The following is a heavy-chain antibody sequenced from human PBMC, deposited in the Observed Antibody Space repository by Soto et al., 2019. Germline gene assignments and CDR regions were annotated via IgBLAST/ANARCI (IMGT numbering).Heavy chain of an antibody. J-gene: IGHJ3*02. CDR1: GFTFSSYG. CDR3: ARDKSITIFGVVPDAFDI. V-gene: IGHV3-33*01. D-gene: IGHD3-3*01. Sequence: GGPLRLSCAASGFTFSSYGMHWVRQAPGKGLEWVAVIWYDGSNKYYADSVKGRFTISRDNSKNTLYLQMNSLRAEDTAVYYCARDKSITIFGVVPDAFDIWGQGTMVTVSS. CDR2: IWYDGSNK.